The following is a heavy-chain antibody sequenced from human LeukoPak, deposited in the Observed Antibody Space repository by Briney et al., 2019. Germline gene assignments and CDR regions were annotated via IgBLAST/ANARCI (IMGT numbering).Heavy chain of an antibody. D-gene: IGHD2-2*01. Sequence: ASVTVSCTASGGTFSGYAISWVRQAPGQGLEWMGGIIPIFGTANYAQKFQGRVTITADESTSTAYMELSSLRSEDTAVYYCARGSTGRGLYYYYGMDVWGQGTTVTVSS. CDR3: ARGSTGRGLYYYYGMDV. V-gene: IGHV1-69*13. CDR1: GGTFSGYA. CDR2: IIPIFGTA. J-gene: IGHJ6*02.